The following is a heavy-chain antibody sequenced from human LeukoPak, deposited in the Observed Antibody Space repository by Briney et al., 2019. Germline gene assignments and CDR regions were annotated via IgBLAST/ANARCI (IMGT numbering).Heavy chain of an antibody. Sequence: GRSLRLSCAASGFTFSSYSMNWVRQAPGKGLEWVSYISSSSSTIYYADSVKGRFTISRDNAKNSLYLQMNSLRAEDTAVYYCARTTVTYVYSYWGQGTLVTVSS. CDR3: ARTTVTYVYSY. V-gene: IGHV3-48*01. CDR1: GFTFSSYS. D-gene: IGHD4-17*01. CDR2: ISSSSSTI. J-gene: IGHJ4*02.